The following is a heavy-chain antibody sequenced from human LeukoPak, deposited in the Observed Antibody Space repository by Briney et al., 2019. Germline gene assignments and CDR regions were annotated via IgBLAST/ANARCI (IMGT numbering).Heavy chain of an antibody. CDR2: ISGSGGTT. Sequence: PGGSLRLSCAASGFTFNIIAMSWVRQAPGKGLEWVSGISGSGGTTYYADSVKGRFTISRDNSKNTLYLQMNSLRAEDTAVYYCASRDGYNLLLDYWGQGTLVTVSS. V-gene: IGHV3-23*01. CDR1: GFTFNIIA. D-gene: IGHD5-12*01. CDR3: ASRDGYNLLLDY. J-gene: IGHJ4*02.